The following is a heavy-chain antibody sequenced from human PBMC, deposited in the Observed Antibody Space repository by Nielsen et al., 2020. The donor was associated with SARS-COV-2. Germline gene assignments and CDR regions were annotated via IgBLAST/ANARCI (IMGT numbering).Heavy chain of an antibody. CDR3: KHYYDMDV. CDR1: GFTFGDAI. CDR2: IRSKANNYET. Sequence: LTRAAPGFTFGDAIIHWVRQASGKGLEWVGRIRSKANNYETAYAASVGGRFTISRDESESKAYLQMNSLKTDDTAVYFCKHYYDMDVWGQGTTVTVFS. J-gene: IGHJ6*02. V-gene: IGHV3-73*01.